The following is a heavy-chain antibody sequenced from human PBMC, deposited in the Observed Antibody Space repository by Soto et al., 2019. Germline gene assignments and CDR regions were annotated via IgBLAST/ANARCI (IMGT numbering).Heavy chain of an antibody. CDR2: VSDSGSP. D-gene: IGHD3-10*01. CDR1: GGSMKNYY. J-gene: IGHJ3*02. Sequence: SETLSLTCTVSGGSMKNYYWSWLRQPPGKDPEWIGYVSDSGSPNYNPSLKSRVTISGDMSKNQFSLRLTSATAADTALYFCARADRSGSGTYSPFDAFDIWGQGTMVTVSS. V-gene: IGHV4-59*01. CDR3: ARADRSGSGTYSPFDAFDI.